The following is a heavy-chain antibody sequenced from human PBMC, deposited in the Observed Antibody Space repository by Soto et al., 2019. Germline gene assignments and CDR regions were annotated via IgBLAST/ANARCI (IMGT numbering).Heavy chain of an antibody. D-gene: IGHD3-16*02. CDR1: GYTFTAYA. CDR3: TRSAISPYGGLIGPFDY. CDR2: INPANGNT. Sequence: GASVKVSCKATGYTFTAYAMHWVHQAPGQRLEWMGWINPANGNTKYSQKFQGRLTITSDTSANTVYMELNSLTSEDTAMYYCTRSAISPYGGLIGPFDYWGQGNLVTVSS. V-gene: IGHV1-3*01. J-gene: IGHJ4*02.